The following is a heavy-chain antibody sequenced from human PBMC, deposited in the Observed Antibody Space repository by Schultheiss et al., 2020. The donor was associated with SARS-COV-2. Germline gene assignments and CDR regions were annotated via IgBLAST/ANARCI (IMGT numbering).Heavy chain of an antibody. D-gene: IGHD5-18*01. CDR1: GYTFTSYD. CDR3: ARGPRRIQLWLFVSNWFDP. CDR2: MNPNSGNT. V-gene: IGHV1-8*01. J-gene: IGHJ5*02. Sequence: ASVKVSCKASGYTFTSYDINWVRQATGQGLEWMGWMNPNSGNTGYAQKFQGRVTITRDTSTSTVYMELSSLRSEDTAVYYCARGPRRIQLWLFVSNWFDPWGQGTLVTVSS.